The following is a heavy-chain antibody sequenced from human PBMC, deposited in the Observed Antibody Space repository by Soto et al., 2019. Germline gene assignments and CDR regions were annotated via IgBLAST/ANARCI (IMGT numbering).Heavy chain of an antibody. CDR3: AKETYYYYGMDV. CDR1: GVTFSSST. J-gene: IGHJ6*02. Sequence: GGSLRLSCAASGVTFSSSTMNWVRQAPGKGLEWVSAIIDSGGYTYYADSVKGRFTISRDNSKNTLYLQMNSLRAEDTALYYCAKETYYYYGMDVWGQGTTVTVSS. CDR2: IIDSGGYT. V-gene: IGHV3-23*01.